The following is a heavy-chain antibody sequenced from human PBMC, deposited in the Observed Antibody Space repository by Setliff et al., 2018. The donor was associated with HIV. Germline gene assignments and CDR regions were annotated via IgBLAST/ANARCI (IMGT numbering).Heavy chain of an antibody. CDR1: GFTFSSNE. J-gene: IGHJ4*02. D-gene: IGHD3-16*01. CDR3: ARDSPWPKGGLNY. CDR2: ISGSGSVI. Sequence: LRLSCVASGFTFSSNEMNWVRQAPGKGLEWVSSISGSGSVIHYADSVKGRFTISRDNAKNLLFLQMNSLRAEDTAVYYCARDSPWPKGGLNYWGQGTLVTVSS. V-gene: IGHV3-48*03.